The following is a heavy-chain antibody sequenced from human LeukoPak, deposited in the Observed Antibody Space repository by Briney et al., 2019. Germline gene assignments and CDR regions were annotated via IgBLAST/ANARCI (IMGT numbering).Heavy chain of an antibody. CDR2: IYYSGNT. V-gene: IGHV4-39*01. Sequence: PSETLSLTCTVSGGSISSSSYYWGWIRQPPGKGLEWIGSIYYSGNTYYNPSLKSRVTISVDTSKNQFSLKLSSVTAADTAVYYCARQLYDYGDLYFDYWGQGTLVTVSS. J-gene: IGHJ4*02. CDR3: ARQLYDYGDLYFDY. CDR1: GGSISSSSYY. D-gene: IGHD4-17*01.